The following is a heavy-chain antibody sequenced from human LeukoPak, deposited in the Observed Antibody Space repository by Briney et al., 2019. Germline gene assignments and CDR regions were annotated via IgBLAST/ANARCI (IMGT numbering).Heavy chain of an antibody. J-gene: IGHJ5*02. D-gene: IGHD6-13*01. CDR2: IGGSGAGT. V-gene: IGHV3-23*01. CDR1: GLTFSTYA. Sequence: GGSLRLSCAASGLTFSTYAMSWVRQAPGKGLEWVSTIGGSGAGTYYADSVRGRFIVSRDKSKNTLYLQMNSLRAGDTSVYYCAILGGSEAGTWGQGTLVTVSS. CDR3: AILGGSEAGT.